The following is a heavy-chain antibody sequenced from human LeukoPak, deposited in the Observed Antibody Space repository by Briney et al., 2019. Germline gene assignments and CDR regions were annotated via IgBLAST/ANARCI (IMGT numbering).Heavy chain of an antibody. Sequence: GGSLRLSCAASGLTFSTYTMNWVRQAPGKGLEWVSAISGSGGSTYYADSVKGRFTISRDNSMNTLYLQMNSLRAEDTAVYYCAKDLGRVTQYYFDYWGQGTLVTVSS. D-gene: IGHD2-21*02. V-gene: IGHV3-23*01. CDR3: AKDLGRVTQYYFDY. CDR2: ISGSGGST. J-gene: IGHJ4*02. CDR1: GLTFSTYT.